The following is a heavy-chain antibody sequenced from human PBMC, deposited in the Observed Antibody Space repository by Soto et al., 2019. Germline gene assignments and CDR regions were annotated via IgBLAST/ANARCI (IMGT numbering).Heavy chain of an antibody. V-gene: IGHV1-69*01. D-gene: IGHD3-22*01. J-gene: IGHJ4*02. CDR2: IIPIFGTA. Sequence: QVQLVQSGAEVKKPGSSVKVSCKASGGTFSSYAISWLQQAPGQGLEWMGGIIPIFGTANYAQKFQCRVTVTAYESASTSYMELSRLRSEYTAVYCCVRDFHLSSYYYRSGWGGDYCGQGTLVTVSS. CDR3: VRDFHLSSYYYRSGWGGDY. CDR1: GGTFSSYA.